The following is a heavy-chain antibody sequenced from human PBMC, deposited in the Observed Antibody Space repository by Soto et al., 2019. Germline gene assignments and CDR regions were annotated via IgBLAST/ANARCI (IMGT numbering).Heavy chain of an antibody. V-gene: IGHV4-34*01. D-gene: IGHD3-3*01. Sequence: SEALSRTGALYGGYAGAAFWCWIPQPPGKELEWIGEINHSGSTNYNPSLKSRVTISVDTSKNQFSLKLSSVTAADTAVYYCARDQPPLFFYFWSGYYPAVGCDPMQPWAQGTT. CDR1: GGYAGAAF. CDR3: ARDQPPLFFYFWSGYYPAVGCDPMQP. J-gene: IGHJ6*02. CDR2: INHSGST.